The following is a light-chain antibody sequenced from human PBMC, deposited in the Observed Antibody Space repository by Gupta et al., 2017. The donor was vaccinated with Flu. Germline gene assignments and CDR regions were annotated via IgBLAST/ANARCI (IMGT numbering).Light chain of an antibody. V-gene: IGKV1-33*01. Sequence: DIQMTQSPSSLSASVGDRVTITCQASQDIRNALNWYQQKPGKAPKLLIYDAYSLETGVPSRFSGSGSGTDFTFTISSLQAEDFATYYCQQYYNHLPTFGQGTKVDIK. CDR1: QDIRNA. CDR3: QQYYNHLPT. CDR2: DAY. J-gene: IGKJ2*01.